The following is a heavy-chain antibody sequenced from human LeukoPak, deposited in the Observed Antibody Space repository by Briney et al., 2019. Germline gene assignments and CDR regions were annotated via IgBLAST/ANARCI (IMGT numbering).Heavy chain of an antibody. CDR2: IVVGSGNT. CDR3: TSDPHFYSGRYCFDY. V-gene: IGHV1-58*01. J-gene: IGHJ4*02. Sequence: SVKVSCKASGFTFSNSAVQWVRQARGQRLEWIGWIVVGSGNTNYAQKFQERVTITRDMSTSPAYMELSSLRSEDTAVYYCTSDPHFYSGRYCFDYWGQGTLVTVSS. D-gene: IGHD1-26*01. CDR1: GFTFSNSA.